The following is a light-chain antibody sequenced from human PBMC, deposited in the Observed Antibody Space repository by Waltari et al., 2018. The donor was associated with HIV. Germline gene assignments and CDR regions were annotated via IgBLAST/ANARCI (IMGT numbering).Light chain of an antibody. J-gene: IGLJ2*01. Sequence: SYVVTQPPSVSVAPGQTARISCGGDNIGSKSVQWYQQRPGQAPVLVIYYGSDRPSGIPERFSSSSSGNTDTLTISRVEAGDEADYFCQVWDTATAHVIFGGGTKLTVL. CDR1: NIGSKS. V-gene: IGLV3-21*04. CDR2: YGS. CDR3: QVWDTATAHVI.